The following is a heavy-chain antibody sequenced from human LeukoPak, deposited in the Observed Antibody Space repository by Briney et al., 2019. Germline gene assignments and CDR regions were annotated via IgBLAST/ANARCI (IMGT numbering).Heavy chain of an antibody. J-gene: IGHJ5*02. D-gene: IGHD6-13*01. CDR2: IYTDDRT. CDR1: GFTVINYY. CDR3: ARDRAAADP. V-gene: IGHV3-53*01. Sequence: PGGSLRLSCAASGFTVINYYMSWVRQAPGKGLEWVADIYTDDRTYYADSVKGRFTISRDDSKNMLFLQMDSLRVEDTAVYYCARDRAAADPWGQGTLVTVSS.